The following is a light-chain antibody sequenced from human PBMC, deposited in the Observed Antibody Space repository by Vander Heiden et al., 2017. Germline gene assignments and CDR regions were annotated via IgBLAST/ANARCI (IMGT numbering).Light chain of an antibody. CDR2: EAS. Sequence: IVFPQSPGTLSLPPGGRATLSCRVSQSVSSHYLAWYQKKPGQAPRLLMYEASSRATGISDRFSGSGSATDFTLPITRLEPEDFAVYYCQQNRTFGQGTKVEIK. CDR3: QQNRT. CDR1: QSVSSHY. V-gene: IGKV3-20*01. J-gene: IGKJ1*01.